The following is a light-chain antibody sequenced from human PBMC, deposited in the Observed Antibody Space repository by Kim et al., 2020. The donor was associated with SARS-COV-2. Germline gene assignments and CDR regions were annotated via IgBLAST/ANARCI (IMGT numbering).Light chain of an antibody. CDR2: LGS. V-gene: IGKV2-28*01. CDR1: ESLLHGNEYRD. Sequence: EVAASSCRYSESLLHGNEYRDGDWYRQKRGQSPQLLIYLGSNLASGVPDRVSGSGSGTDFTLKISRVEAEDVEVYYCMQALQAALTIGGGTKLENK. J-gene: IGKJ4*01. CDR3: MQALQAALT.